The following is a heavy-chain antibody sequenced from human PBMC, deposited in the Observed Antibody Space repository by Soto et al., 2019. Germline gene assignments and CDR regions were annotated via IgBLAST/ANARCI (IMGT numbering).Heavy chain of an antibody. V-gene: IGHV3-73*02. CDR1: GFTFSDSA. J-gene: IGHJ4*02. CDR2: IKSKTNTYAT. Sequence: EVQLVESGGGLVQPGGSLKLSCAASGFTFSDSAMHWVRQASGKGLEWVGRIKSKTNTYATAYAASVEGRFTISRDDSKNTAYLQMNSLKAEDTAVYYCTISPGYCDRTACYRTDYWGQGTLVTVSS. CDR3: TISPGYCDRTACYRTDY. D-gene: IGHD2-2*01.